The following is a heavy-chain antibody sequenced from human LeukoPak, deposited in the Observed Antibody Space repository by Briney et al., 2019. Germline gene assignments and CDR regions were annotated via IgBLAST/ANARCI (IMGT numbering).Heavy chain of an antibody. V-gene: IGHV3-74*01. J-gene: IGHJ4*02. CDR2: IASDGGST. CDR1: GFTFSSYW. Sequence: GSLRLSCAASGFTFSSYWMNWVRQAPGKGLAWVSRIASDGGSTTYADSVKGRFSISRDNAKNTLYLQMNSLRVEDTAVYYCARGRPHGNDYWGQGTLVTVSS. CDR3: ARGRPHGNDY. D-gene: IGHD4-23*01.